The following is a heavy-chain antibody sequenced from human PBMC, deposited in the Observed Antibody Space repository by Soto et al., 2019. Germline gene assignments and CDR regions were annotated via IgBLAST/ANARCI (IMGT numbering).Heavy chain of an antibody. CDR3: ARFAYYYGTDV. CDR1: GFTFSSYD. D-gene: IGHD2-21*01. J-gene: IGHJ6*02. V-gene: IGHV3-64*01. CDR2: ISSNGGST. Sequence: GGSLRLCCAACGFTFSSYDMYWVRQAPGKGLEYVSAISSNGGSTYYANSVKGRFTISRDNSKNTLYLQMGSLRAEDMAVYYCARFAYYYGTDVWGQGTTVT.